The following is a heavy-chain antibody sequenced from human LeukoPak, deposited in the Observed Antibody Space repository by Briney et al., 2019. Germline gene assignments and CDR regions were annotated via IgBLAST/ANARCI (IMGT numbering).Heavy chain of an antibody. Sequence: AGGSLRLSCAASGFTFSSYAMSWVRQAPRKGLEWVSAISGSGGSTYYADSVKGRFTISRDNSKNTLYLQMNSLRAEDTAVYYCAKDSVYYDSSGYYDYWGQGTLVTVSS. V-gene: IGHV3-23*01. CDR3: AKDSVYYDSSGYYDY. CDR1: GFTFSSYA. CDR2: ISGSGGST. J-gene: IGHJ4*02. D-gene: IGHD3-22*01.